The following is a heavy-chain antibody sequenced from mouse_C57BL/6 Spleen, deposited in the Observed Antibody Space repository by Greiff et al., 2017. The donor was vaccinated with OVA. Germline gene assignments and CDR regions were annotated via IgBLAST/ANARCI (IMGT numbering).Heavy chain of an antibody. CDR3: ARGGCGKGDLDV. D-gene: IGHD3-3*01. CDR2: IYPGDGDT. J-gene: IGHJ1*03. CDR1: GYAFSSYW. V-gene: IGHV1-80*01. Sequence: QVQLQQSGAELVKPGASVKISCKASGYAFSSYWMNWVKQRPGKGLEWIGQIYPGDGDTNYNGKFKGKATLTADKSSSTAYMQLSSLTSEDSAVYFCARGGCGKGDLDVWGTGTTVTVSS.